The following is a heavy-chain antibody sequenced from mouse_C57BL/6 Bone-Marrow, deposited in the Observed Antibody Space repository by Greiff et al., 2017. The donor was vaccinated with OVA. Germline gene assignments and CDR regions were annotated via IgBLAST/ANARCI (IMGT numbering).Heavy chain of an antibody. CDR2: IRNKANGYTT. CDR3: ARYGGNYGYFGV. V-gene: IGHV7-3*01. CDR1: GFTFTDYY. D-gene: IGHD1-1*02. Sequence: EVKLVESGGGLVQPGGSLSLSCAASGFTFTDYYMSWVRQPPGKALEWLGFIRNKANGYTTEYSASVKGRFTISRDNSQSILYLQMNALRAEDSATYYCARYGGNYGYFGVWGTGTTVTVSS. J-gene: IGHJ1*03.